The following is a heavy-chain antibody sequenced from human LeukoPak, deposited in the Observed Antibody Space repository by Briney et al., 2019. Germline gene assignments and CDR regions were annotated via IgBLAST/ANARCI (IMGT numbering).Heavy chain of an antibody. CDR3: ARQGQAIAVAGSREVYGMDV. CDR2: IYYSGST. D-gene: IGHD6-19*01. Sequence: PSETLSLTCTVSGGSISSSSYYWGWIRQPPGKGLEWIGSIYYSGSTYYNPSLKSRVTISVDTSKTQFSLKLSSVTAADTAVYYCARQGQAIAVAGSREVYGMDVWGQGTTVTVSS. J-gene: IGHJ6*02. CDR1: GGSISSSSYY. V-gene: IGHV4-39*01.